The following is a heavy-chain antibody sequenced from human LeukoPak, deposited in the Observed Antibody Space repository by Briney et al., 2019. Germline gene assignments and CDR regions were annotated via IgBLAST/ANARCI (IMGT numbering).Heavy chain of an antibody. Sequence: GASVKVSCKASGYTFTSYGISWVRQAPGQGLEWMGWISAYNGNTNYAQKLQGRVTMTTDTSTSTAYMELRSLRSDDTAVYYCARGYNWNYWESNYYFDYWAREPWSPSPQ. D-gene: IGHD1-7*01. V-gene: IGHV1-18*01. CDR2: ISAYNGNT. J-gene: IGHJ4*02. CDR1: GYTFTSYG. CDR3: ARGYNWNYWESNYYFDY.